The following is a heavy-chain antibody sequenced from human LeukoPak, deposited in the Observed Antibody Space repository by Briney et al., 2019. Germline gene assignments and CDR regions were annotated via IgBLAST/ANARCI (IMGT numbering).Heavy chain of an antibody. CDR3: ARQTTVTINWFGP. J-gene: IGHJ5*02. Sequence: ASVKVSCKASGYTFTDYYMHWVRQVPGQGLEWMGWINPNSGGTNYAQKFQGRVTMTRDTSISTAYMELSRLRSDDTAVYYCARQTTVTINWFGPWGQGTLVTVSS. V-gene: IGHV1-2*02. CDR2: INPNSGGT. D-gene: IGHD4-17*01. CDR1: GYTFTDYY.